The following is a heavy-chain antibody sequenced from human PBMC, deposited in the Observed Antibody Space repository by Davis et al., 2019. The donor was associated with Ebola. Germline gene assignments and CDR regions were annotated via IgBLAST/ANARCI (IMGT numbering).Heavy chain of an antibody. CDR3: AKDISRYYYGSGGGMDV. V-gene: IGHV3-9*01. D-gene: IGHD3-10*01. Sequence: SLKISCAASGFTFDDYAMHWVRQAPGKGLEWVSGISWNSGSIGYADSVKGRFTISRDTAKNSLYLQMNSLRAEDTALYYCAKDISRYYYGSGGGMDVWGQGTTVTVSS. CDR1: GFTFDDYA. CDR2: ISWNSGSI. J-gene: IGHJ6*02.